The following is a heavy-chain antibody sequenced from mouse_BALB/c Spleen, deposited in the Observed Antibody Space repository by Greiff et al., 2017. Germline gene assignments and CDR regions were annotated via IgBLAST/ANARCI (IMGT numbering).Heavy chain of an antibody. J-gene: IGHJ1*01. V-gene: IGHV1-87*01. D-gene: IGHD1-2*01. CDR1: GYTFTSYW. Sequence: VQLQQSGAELARPGASVKLSCKASGYTFTSYWMQWVKQRPGQGLEWIGAIYPGDGDTRYTQKFKGKATLTADKSSSTAYMQLSSLASEDSAVYYCARELIHYYGYWYFDVWGAGTTVTVSS. CDR3: ARELIHYYGYWYFDV. CDR2: IYPGDGDT.